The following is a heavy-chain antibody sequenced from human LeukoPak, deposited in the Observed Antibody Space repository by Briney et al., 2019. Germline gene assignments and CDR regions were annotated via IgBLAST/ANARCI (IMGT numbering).Heavy chain of an antibody. J-gene: IGHJ6*03. V-gene: IGHV3-30*02. CDR1: GFTFSSYG. Sequence: PGGSLRLSCAASGFTFSSYGVQWVRQAPGKGLEWVALIRYDGSKKYYADSVKGRFTISRDNSKNTLYLQMNSLRAEDTAAYYCALNTYYYMDVWGKGTTVTVFS. CDR3: ALNTYYYMDV. CDR2: IRYDGSKK.